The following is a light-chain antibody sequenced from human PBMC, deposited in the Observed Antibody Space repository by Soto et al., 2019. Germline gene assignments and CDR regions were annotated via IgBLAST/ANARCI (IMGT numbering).Light chain of an antibody. CDR3: QHNNSTPYT. CDR2: AAS. Sequence: DIQMTQSPSSLSASVGERVTITCRASQSISSYLNWYQQKPGKAPKLLIYAASTLQSGVPARFSGSGSGTDFTLTISSLQPEDFAIYYCQHNNSTPYTFGQGTKLEIK. J-gene: IGKJ2*01. CDR1: QSISSY. V-gene: IGKV1-39*01.